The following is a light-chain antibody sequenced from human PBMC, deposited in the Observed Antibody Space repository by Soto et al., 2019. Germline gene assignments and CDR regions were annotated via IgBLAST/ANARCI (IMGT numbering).Light chain of an antibody. Sequence: MQMTQSPSSVSASVGDRVTITCRASQGISGWLAWYQQKPGKAPKLLIYATSTLQSGVPPRFSSSASGTDFTLTISSLQPEDFATYYCLQSNNFPPLTFGGGTKVEIK. V-gene: IGKV1-12*01. CDR1: QGISGW. J-gene: IGKJ4*01. CDR2: ATS. CDR3: LQSNNFPPLT.